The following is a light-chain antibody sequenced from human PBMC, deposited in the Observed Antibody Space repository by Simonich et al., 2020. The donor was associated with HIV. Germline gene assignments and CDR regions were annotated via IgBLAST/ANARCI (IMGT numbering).Light chain of an antibody. V-gene: IGKV1-5*03. CDR2: KAS. CDR1: QSIRSW. Sequence: DIQMTQSPSILSASVGDRVTITFRTSQSIRSWLDWYQQKQGKAPKLLIYKASNLQSGVPSRCIGSGSGTEVTLTISSLQPDDFATYYCQQYYNTPPWTFGQGTKVEIK. CDR3: QQYYNTPPWT. J-gene: IGKJ1*01.